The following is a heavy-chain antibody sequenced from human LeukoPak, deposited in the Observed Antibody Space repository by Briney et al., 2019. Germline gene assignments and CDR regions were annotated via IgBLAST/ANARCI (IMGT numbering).Heavy chain of an antibody. J-gene: IGHJ4*02. Sequence: SETLSLTCTVSGGSISSSSYYWGWIRQSPGKGLEWIGSIYYSGSTYYNPSLKSRVTISVDTSKNQFSLKLSSVTAADTAVYYCARQNNDFWSGYYDYWGQGTLVTVSS. CDR3: ARQNNDFWSGYYDY. D-gene: IGHD3-3*01. CDR2: IYYSGST. V-gene: IGHV4-39*01. CDR1: GGSISSSSYY.